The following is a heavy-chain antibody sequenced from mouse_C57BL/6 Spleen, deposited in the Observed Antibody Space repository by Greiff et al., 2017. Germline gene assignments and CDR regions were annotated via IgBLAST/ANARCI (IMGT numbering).Heavy chain of an antibody. D-gene: IGHD2-4*01. CDR2: ISSGSSTI. CDR3: ARNDYGPWYFDV. V-gene: IGHV5-17*01. CDR1: GFTFSDYG. Sequence: EVQLQQSGGGLVKPGGSLKLSCAASGFTFSDYGMHWVRQAPEKGLEWVAYISSGSSTIYYADTVKGRFTISRDNAKNTLFLQMTSLRSEDTAMYYCARNDYGPWYFDVWGTGTTVTVSS. J-gene: IGHJ1*03.